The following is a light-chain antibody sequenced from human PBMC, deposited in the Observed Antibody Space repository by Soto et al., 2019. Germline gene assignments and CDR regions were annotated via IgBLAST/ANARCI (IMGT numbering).Light chain of an antibody. CDR1: ESVRSN. CDR3: QQYNSYST. J-gene: IGKJ4*01. CDR2: GVS. V-gene: IGKV3-15*01. Sequence: EIVMTQSPATLSVSPGERATLSCRASESVRSNLAWYQQKPGQAPRLLIYGVSTRATGIPARFSGSGSETEFTLTISNLQSEDFAFYYCQQYNSYSTFGGGTKVEIK.